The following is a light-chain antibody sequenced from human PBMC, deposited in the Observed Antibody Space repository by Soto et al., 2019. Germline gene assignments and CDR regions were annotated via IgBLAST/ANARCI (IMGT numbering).Light chain of an antibody. CDR1: QSISSW. J-gene: IGKJ1*01. V-gene: IGKV1-5*03. CDR3: QQYNSYSPT. CDR2: KAS. Sequence: MQSIKSPPTLSAPVLDRVAITCRASQSISSWLAWYQQKPGKAPKLLIYKASSLESGVPSRFSGSGSGTEFTLTISSLQPDDFATYYCQQYNSYSPTFGQGTKVDIK.